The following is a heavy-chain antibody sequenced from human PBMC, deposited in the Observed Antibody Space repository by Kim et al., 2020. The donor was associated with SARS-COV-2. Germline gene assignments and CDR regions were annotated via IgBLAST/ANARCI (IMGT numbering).Heavy chain of an antibody. CDR1: GFTFNSYG. Sequence: GGSLRLSCAASGFTFNSYGMHWVRQAPGKGLEWVAVIWYDGSNKYYADSVKGRFTISRDNSKNTLYLQMNSLRAADTAVYYCAKGAVGPAATWDYFDYWGQGTLVTVSS. CDR3: AKGAVGPAATWDYFDY. J-gene: IGHJ4*02. D-gene: IGHD2-2*01. V-gene: IGHV3-33*06. CDR2: IWYDGSNK.